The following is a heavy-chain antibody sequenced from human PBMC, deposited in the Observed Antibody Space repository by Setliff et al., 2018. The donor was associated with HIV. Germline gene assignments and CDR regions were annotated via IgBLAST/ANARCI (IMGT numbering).Heavy chain of an antibody. CDR1: GTDLNVGY. V-gene: IGHV3-11*06. CDR2: ISNSSHDI. J-gene: IGHJ2*01. D-gene: IGHD3-10*02. CDR3: ARDRFPQSNIFGAWYFDL. Sequence: GFLRLSCVASGTDLNVGYMSWIRQAPGKGPEWVSYISNSSHDIAYLDSVKGRFTISRDNAKNSLYLQMNSLRAEDTAVYYCARDRFPQSNIFGAWYFDLWGRGTLVTVSS.